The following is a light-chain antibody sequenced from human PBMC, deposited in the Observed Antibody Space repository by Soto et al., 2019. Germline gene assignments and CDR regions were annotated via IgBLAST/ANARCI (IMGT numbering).Light chain of an antibody. Sequence: EIVLTQSPGTLSLSPGERATLSCRASQSVSSNSLAWYQQKPGQAPRLLIYGASSRAIGIPDRFSGSGSGKDFTLTINRLEPEDFAVYYCQQYGSSLFTFGPGTKVDIK. CDR2: GAS. J-gene: IGKJ3*01. V-gene: IGKV3-20*01. CDR1: QSVSSNS. CDR3: QQYGSSLFT.